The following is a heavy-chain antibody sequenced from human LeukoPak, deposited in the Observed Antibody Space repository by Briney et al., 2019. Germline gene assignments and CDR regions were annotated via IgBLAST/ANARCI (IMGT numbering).Heavy chain of an antibody. CDR2: ISSSGSTI. V-gene: IGHV3-11*04. J-gene: IGHJ6*03. Sequence: GGSLRLSCAASGFTFSDYYMSWIRQAPGKGLEWVSYISSSGSTIYYADSVKGRFTISRDNAKNSLYLQMNSLRAEDTAVYYCARHPRYCSGGKCYSRNYYYYMDVWGKGTTVTVSS. D-gene: IGHD2-15*01. CDR3: ARHPRYCSGGKCYSRNYYYYMDV. CDR1: GFTFSDYY.